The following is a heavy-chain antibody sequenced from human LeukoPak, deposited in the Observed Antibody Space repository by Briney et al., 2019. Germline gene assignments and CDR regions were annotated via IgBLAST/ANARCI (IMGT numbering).Heavy chain of an antibody. CDR2: VYSGGST. CDR3: ARLANPSGYWD. J-gene: IGHJ4*02. Sequence: GGSLRLSCAVSGFTVITNYMNWVRQAPGKGLEWVAVVYSGGSTFYADSVKGRFTISRDNSKNTLYLQMNGLRAEDTAVYYCARLANPSGYWDWGQGTLVTVSS. D-gene: IGHD3-22*01. CDR1: GFTVITNY. V-gene: IGHV3-53*01.